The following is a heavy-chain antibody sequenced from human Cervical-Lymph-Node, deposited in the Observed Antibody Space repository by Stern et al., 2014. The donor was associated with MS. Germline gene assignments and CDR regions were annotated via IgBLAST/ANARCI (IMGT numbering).Heavy chain of an antibody. D-gene: IGHD6-13*01. CDR2: IIPLFGTT. V-gene: IGHV1-69*01. Sequence: QLVQSGAEVKKPGSSMKVSCKTSGGPFSSIDISWVRQAPGQGLEWLGGIIPLFGTTNYAQNVQGRVTIVADESTNTVNMELSSLRSEDTAVYYCVRDQGGIAGSWGQGTLVIVSS. CDR3: VRDQGGIAGS. J-gene: IGHJ4*02. CDR1: GGPFSSID.